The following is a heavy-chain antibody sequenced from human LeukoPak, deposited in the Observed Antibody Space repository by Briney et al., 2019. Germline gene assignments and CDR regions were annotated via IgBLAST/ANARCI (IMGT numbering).Heavy chain of an antibody. CDR2: INSDESST. Sequence: PGGSLRLSCAASGFTFSNYWMHGVRPAPGKGRAGVSRINSDESSTSYADSVRGRLPISRDNAKNTLHLQLNSLRAEDTAVYYCARAGIAGRPPDYWGQGTLVTVSS. D-gene: IGHD6-6*01. V-gene: IGHV3-74*01. J-gene: IGHJ4*02. CDR3: ARAGIAGRPPDY. CDR1: GFTFSNYW.